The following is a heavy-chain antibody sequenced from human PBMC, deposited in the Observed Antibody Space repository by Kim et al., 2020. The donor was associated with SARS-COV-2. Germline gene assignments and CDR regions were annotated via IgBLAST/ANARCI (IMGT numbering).Heavy chain of an antibody. J-gene: IGHJ4*02. Sequence: GGSLRLSCAASGFTFSNYVMNWVRQAPGKGLEWVSGISAGGGSTYYADSVKGRFTISRDNYKNTLFLQMSSLRDDDTAMYYCAKDSGDSSNWETFDFWGQGSLVTVSS. V-gene: IGHV3-23*01. D-gene: IGHD6-13*01. CDR2: ISAGGGST. CDR3: AKDSGDSSNWETFDF. CDR1: GFTFSNYV.